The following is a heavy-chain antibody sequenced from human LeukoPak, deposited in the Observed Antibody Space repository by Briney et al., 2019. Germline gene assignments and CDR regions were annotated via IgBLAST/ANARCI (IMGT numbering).Heavy chain of an antibody. J-gene: IGHJ4*02. CDR1: GYTFTSYD. Sequence: ASVKVSCKASGYTFTSYDISWVRQAPGQGLEWMGGIIPIFGTANYAQKFQGRVTITTDESTSTAYMELSSLRSEDTAVYYCARSTSPGWELQRGDYFDYWGQGTLVTVSS. D-gene: IGHD1-26*01. V-gene: IGHV1-69*05. CDR2: IIPIFGTA. CDR3: ARSTSPGWELQRGDYFDY.